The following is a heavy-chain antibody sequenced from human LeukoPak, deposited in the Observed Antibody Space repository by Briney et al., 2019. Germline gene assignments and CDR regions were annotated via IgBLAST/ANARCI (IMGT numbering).Heavy chain of an antibody. D-gene: IGHD3-16*01. CDR2: ISYSGST. J-gene: IGHJ5*02. CDR3: ARALLRPWFDP. V-gene: IGHV4-59*01. CDR1: GGSISNYY. Sequence: ASETLSLTCTVSGGSISNYYWSWIRQPPGKGLEWIEYISYSGSTNYNPSLKSRVTISVDTSKNQFSLKLRSVTTADTAVYYCARALLRPWFDPWGQGTLVTVSS.